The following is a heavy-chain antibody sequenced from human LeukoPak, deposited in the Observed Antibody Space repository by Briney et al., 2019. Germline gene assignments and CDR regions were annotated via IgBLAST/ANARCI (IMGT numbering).Heavy chain of an antibody. D-gene: IGHD1-26*01. Sequence: SETLSLTCAVYGGSFSGYYWSWIRQPPVKGLEWIGEINHSGSTNYNPSLKSRVTISVDTSKNQFSLKLSSVTAADTAVYYCARVPRYSGSSQFDYWDQGTLVTVSS. CDR1: GGSFSGYY. CDR3: ARVPRYSGSSQFDY. J-gene: IGHJ4*02. V-gene: IGHV4-34*01. CDR2: INHSGST.